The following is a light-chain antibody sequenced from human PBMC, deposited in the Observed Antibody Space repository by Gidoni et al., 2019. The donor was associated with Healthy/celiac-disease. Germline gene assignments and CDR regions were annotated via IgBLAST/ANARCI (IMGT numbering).Light chain of an antibody. Sequence: QSVLTQPPPASGTPGPSVTISCSGSSSNIGSNYVYWYQQLPGAAPKLLIYRNNQRPSGVPDRFSGSKSVTSASLAISGLRSEDEADYYCAAWDDSLSDWVFGGGTKLTVL. CDR1: SSNIGSNY. J-gene: IGLJ3*02. CDR3: AAWDDSLSDWV. CDR2: RNN. V-gene: IGLV1-47*01.